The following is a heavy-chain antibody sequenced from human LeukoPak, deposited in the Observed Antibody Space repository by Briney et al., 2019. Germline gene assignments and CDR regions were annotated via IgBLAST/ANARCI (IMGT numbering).Heavy chain of an antibody. CDR3: ARSLAGAPKPFDY. V-gene: IGHV3-53*01. J-gene: IGHJ4*02. Sequence: GGSLRLSCAASGFTVSSNYMSWVRQAPGKGLEWVSVIYSGGSTYYADSVKGRFTISRDNSKNTLYLQMNSLRAEDTAVYYCARSLAGAPKPFDYWGQGTLVTVSS. CDR1: GFTVSSNY. CDR2: IYSGGST. D-gene: IGHD3-16*01.